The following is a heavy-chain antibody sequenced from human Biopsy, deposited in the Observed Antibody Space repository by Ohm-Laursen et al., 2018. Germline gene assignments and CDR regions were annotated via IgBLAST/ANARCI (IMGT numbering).Heavy chain of an antibody. D-gene: IGHD1-1*01. V-gene: IGHV1-24*01. J-gene: IGHJ4*02. CDR2: FAPENGRI. CDR3: AADINVWNVNY. CDR1: GYSVTELS. Sequence: ASVKVSCKVSGYSVTELSMHWVRQAPGQGLEWMGGFAPENGRIVYSQKFQGRAPMTEDTSTNTAYMEVWRLRSDDTAVYYCAADINVWNVNYWGQGTQVSVSS.